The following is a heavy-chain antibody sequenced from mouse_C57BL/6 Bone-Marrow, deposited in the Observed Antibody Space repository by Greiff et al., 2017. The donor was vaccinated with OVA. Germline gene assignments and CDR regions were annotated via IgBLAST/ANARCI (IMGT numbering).Heavy chain of an antibody. D-gene: IGHD3-1*01. V-gene: IGHV1-82*01. CDR3: ANFPRGYAMDY. J-gene: IGHJ4*01. Sequence: VMLVESGPELVKPGASVKISCKASGYAFSSSWMNWVKQRPGKGLEWIGRIYPGDGDTNYNGKFKGKATLTADKSSSTAYMQLSSLTSEDSAVYFCANFPRGYAMDYWGQGTSVTVSS. CDR1: GYAFSSSW. CDR2: IYPGDGDT.